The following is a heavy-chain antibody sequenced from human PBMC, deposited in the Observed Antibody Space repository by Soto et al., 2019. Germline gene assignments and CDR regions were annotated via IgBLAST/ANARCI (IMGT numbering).Heavy chain of an antibody. CDR3: AKAQDYSASPLDY. D-gene: IGHD6-13*01. V-gene: IGHV3-23*01. J-gene: IGHJ4*02. CDR2: VSGIGDRT. Sequence: EVQLLESGGGLVQPGGSLRLSCAASGFTFSSSAMSWVRQPPGKGLEWVSGVSGIGDRTYYADSVKGRFTISRDRSKNPLYLQMNSLRVEDTAVYYCAKAQDYSASPLDYWGQGTLVTVSP. CDR1: GFTFSSSA.